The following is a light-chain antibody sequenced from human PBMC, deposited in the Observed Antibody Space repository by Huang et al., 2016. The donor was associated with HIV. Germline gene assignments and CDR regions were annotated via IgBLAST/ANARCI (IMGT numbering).Light chain of an antibody. CDR1: QDIRAY. CDR3: QQYENLPIT. Sequence: DIQMTQSPSSLSASVGDRVTITCQASQDIRAYLNWYQQRPGKAPKLLIYDASSLETGVPSRFSGSGSGTNFTVTISSLQPDDFATYYCQQYENLPITFGQGTRLEIK. V-gene: IGKV1-33*01. CDR2: DAS. J-gene: IGKJ5*01.